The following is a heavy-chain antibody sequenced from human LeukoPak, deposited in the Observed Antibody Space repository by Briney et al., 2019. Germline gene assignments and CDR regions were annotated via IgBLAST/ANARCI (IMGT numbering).Heavy chain of an antibody. Sequence: SSETLSLTCGVSGGSISNTNWGCGGRQPPGQGLEWIGEISLTGLTHYNPSLERRVTVSLDKSKNHLSLNLTSVTAADTAVYYCSRENGAFSPFGYWGQGTLVTVLS. CDR2: ISLTGLT. V-gene: IGHV4-4*02. D-gene: IGHD2-8*01. CDR3: SRENGAFSPFGY. J-gene: IGHJ4*02. CDR1: GGSISNTNW.